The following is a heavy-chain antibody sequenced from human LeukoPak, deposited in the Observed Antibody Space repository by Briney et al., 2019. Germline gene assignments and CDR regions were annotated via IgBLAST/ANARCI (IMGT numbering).Heavy chain of an antibody. CDR1: GYTFTSYD. V-gene: IGHV1-8*01. CDR3: ARGRSHQLLWGGWYYYGMDV. Sequence: ASVKVCCKASGYTFTSYDVNWVRQATGQGPEGMGGMNPNSGNTGYAQKFQGRVTMTRNTSISTAYMELSSLRSEDTAVYYCARGRSHQLLWGGWYYYGMDVWGQGTTVTVSS. CDR2: MNPNSGNT. J-gene: IGHJ6*02. D-gene: IGHD2-2*01.